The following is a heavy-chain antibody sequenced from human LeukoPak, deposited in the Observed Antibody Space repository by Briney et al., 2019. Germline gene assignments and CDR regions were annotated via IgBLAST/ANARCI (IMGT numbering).Heavy chain of an antibody. Sequence: PGGSLRHTCVTPGVTFSRYSMNWMRQAPGKGLEWVSYISNTSSDRQYADSVMGLFTICRDNAKSLLYLQMDSLRVEDTVVYYCARTVSFWGQGTLVTVSS. CDR2: ISNTSSDR. V-gene: IGHV3-21*01. CDR1: GVTFSRYS. J-gene: IGHJ4*02. D-gene: IGHD3-16*01. CDR3: ARTVSF.